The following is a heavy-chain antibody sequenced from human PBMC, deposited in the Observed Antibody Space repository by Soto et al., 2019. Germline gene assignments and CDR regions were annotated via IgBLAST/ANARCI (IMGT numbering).Heavy chain of an antibody. V-gene: IGHV3-15*01. J-gene: IGHJ6*02. CDR2: IKSKTDGGTT. D-gene: IGHD5-18*01. CDR3: TTEIDSYGTVTPIYYYYGMDV. Sequence: GGSLRLSCAASGFTFSNAWMSWVRQAPGKGLEWVGRIKSKTDGGTTDYAAPVKGRFTISRDDSKNTLYLQMNSLKTEDTAVYYCTTEIDSYGTVTPIYYYYGMDVWGQGTTVTVSS. CDR1: GFTFSNAW.